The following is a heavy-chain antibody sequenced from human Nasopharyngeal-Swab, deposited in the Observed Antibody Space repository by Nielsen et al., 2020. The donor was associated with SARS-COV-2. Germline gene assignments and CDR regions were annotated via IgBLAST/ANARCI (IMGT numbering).Heavy chain of an antibody. Sequence: GGSLRLSCAASGFTFDDYAMHWVRQAPGKGLEWVSGISWNSGSIGYADSVKGRFTISRDNAKNSLYLQMNSLRAEDTALYYCAKGPPMVRGPTGWFDPWGQGTLVTVSS. V-gene: IGHV3-9*01. J-gene: IGHJ5*02. CDR3: AKGPPMVRGPTGWFDP. D-gene: IGHD3-10*01. CDR2: ISWNSGSI. CDR1: GFTFDDYA.